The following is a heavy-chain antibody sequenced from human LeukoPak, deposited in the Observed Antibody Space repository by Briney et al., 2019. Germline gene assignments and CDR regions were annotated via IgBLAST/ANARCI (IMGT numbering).Heavy chain of an antibody. J-gene: IGHJ4*02. CDR2: INPNSGGT. Sequence: ASVKVSCKASGYTFSGYYMHWVRQAPGQGLEWMGWINPNSGGTNYAQKFQGRVTMTRDTSISTAYMELSRLRSDDTAVYYCARATSGYYDYFDYWGQGTLVTVSS. V-gene: IGHV1-2*02. CDR3: ARATSGYYDYFDY. CDR1: GYTFSGYY. D-gene: IGHD3-22*01.